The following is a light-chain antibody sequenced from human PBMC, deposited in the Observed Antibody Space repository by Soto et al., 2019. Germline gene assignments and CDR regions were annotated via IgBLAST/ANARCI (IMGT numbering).Light chain of an antibody. Sequence: EIVLTQYPGTLSLSPGERATLSCRASQSVSSSYLAWYQQKPGQAPRLLIYGASSRATGIPDRFSGSGSGTDFTLTISRLEPADFAVYYCQQYGSSPLTFGGGTKVEIK. CDR3: QQYGSSPLT. CDR2: GAS. J-gene: IGKJ4*01. V-gene: IGKV3-20*01. CDR1: QSVSSSY.